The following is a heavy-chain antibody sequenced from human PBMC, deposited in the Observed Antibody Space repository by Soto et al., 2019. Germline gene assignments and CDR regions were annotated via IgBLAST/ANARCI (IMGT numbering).Heavy chain of an antibody. Sequence: EVQLLESGGALVQPGGSLRLSCAASGYTFSSYAMTWVRQAPGKGVEWVSAISNSGGNTFHADSVKGRFTISRDNSKNTLYLQMNSLRAEDTAVYYCAKDQRGVSAAARMDVWGEGSTVTFSS. J-gene: IGHJ6*04. CDR1: GYTFSSYA. V-gene: IGHV3-23*01. CDR2: ISNSGGNT. D-gene: IGHD6-13*01. CDR3: AKDQRGVSAAARMDV.